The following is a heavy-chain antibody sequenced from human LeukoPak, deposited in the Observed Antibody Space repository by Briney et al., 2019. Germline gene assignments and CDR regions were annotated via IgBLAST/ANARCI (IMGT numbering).Heavy chain of an antibody. CDR1: GGSISSGGYS. J-gene: IGHJ4*02. CDR2: IYHSGST. D-gene: IGHD3-10*01. Sequence: SETLSLTCAVSGGSISSGGYSWSWIRQPPGKGLEWIGYIYHSGSTYYNPSLKSRVTISVDRSKNQFSLKLSSVTAADTAVYYCARDRSNTMVRGVIDWGQGTLVTVSS. V-gene: IGHV4-30-2*01. CDR3: ARDRSNTMVRGVID.